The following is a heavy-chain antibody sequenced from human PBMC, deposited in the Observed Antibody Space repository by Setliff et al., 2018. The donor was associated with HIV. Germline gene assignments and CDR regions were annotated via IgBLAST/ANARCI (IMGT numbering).Heavy chain of an antibody. V-gene: IGHV1-69*10. CDR1: GGTFSNYA. CDR3: AKGPNFEDAFDI. D-gene: IGHD2-8*01. Sequence: SVKVSCKASGGTFSNYAFSWVRQAPGQGLEWMGVLIPIVDITKSTQQFRDRVTFTADESTKTAQMELSGLTFEDTAVYYCAKGPNFEDAFDIWGQGTVVTVSS. CDR2: LIPIVDIT. J-gene: IGHJ3*02.